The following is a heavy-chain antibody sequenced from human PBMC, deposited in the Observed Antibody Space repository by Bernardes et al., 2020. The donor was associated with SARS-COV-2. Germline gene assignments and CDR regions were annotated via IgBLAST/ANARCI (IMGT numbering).Heavy chain of an antibody. V-gene: IGHV1-18*01. CDR3: ARSDGYEIFGVVIHSPRFDP. J-gene: IGHJ5*02. Sequence: VSVQVSCKASGYTFTSYGISWVRQAPGQGLEWMGWISAYNGNTNYAQKRQGRVTRTTDTSTSTAYMELRSLRSDDTAVDYCARSDGYEIFGVVIHSPRFDPWGQGTLVILYS. CDR1: GYTFTSYG. D-gene: IGHD3-3*01. CDR2: ISAYNGNT.